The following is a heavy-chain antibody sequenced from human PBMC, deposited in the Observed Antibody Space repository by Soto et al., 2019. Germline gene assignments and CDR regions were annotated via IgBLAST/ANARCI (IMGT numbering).Heavy chain of an antibody. CDR2: ISYDGSNK. CDR1: GFTFSSYA. D-gene: IGHD2-8*01. CDR3: ARGSGVYFWFDP. J-gene: IGHJ5*02. Sequence: QVQLVESGGGVVQPGRSLRLSCAASGFTFSSYAMHWVRQAPGKGLEWVAVISYDGSNKYYADSVKGRFTISRDNSKNTLYLQMNSLRAEDTAVYYCARGSGVYFWFDPWGQGTLVTVSS. V-gene: IGHV3-30-3*01.